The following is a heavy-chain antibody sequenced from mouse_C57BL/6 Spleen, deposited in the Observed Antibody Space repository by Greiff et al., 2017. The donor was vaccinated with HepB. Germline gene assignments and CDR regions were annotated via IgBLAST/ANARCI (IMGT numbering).Heavy chain of an antibody. CDR2: IHPNSGST. CDR3: ARYPLAYDNEEDFDY. D-gene: IGHD2-4*01. CDR1: GYTFTSYW. J-gene: IGHJ2*01. V-gene: IGHV1-64*01. Sequence: QVQLQQPGAELVKPGASVKLSCKASGYTFTSYWMHWVKQRPGQGLEWIGMIHPNSGSTNYNEKFKSKATLTVDKSSSTAYMQISSLTSEDSAVYYCARYPLAYDNEEDFDYWGQGTTLTVSS.